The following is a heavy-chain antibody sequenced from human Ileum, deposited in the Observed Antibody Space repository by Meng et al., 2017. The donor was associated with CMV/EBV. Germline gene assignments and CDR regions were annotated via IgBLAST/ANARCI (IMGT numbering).Heavy chain of an antibody. V-gene: IGHV1-46*02. CDR3: AREVNLAPGGWFDP. D-gene: IGHD3-10*01. CDR1: GYTFNSHY. CDR2: INPSGGST. J-gene: IGHJ5*02. Sequence: ASGYTFNSHYMHWVRQAPGQGLEWMGIINPSGGSTNYAQKFQGRVTMTRDTFTSTVYMEMSSLRSEDTAVYYCAREVNLAPGGWFDPWGQGTLVTVSS.